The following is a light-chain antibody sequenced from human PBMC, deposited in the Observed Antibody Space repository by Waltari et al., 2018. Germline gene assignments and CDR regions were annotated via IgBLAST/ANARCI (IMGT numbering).Light chain of an antibody. CDR1: QTVSSAKY. CDR3: QHYGSSLWT. CDR2: AAS. J-gene: IGKJ1*01. V-gene: IGKV3-20*01. Sequence: EIVLTQSPGTLSLSPGERATLSCRASQTVSSAKYVAWYQQKACQAPRLLIYAASSRAAGIPDRFSGSGSGTDFTLTISRLEAEDFAVYYCQHYGSSLWTFGQGTQVEMK.